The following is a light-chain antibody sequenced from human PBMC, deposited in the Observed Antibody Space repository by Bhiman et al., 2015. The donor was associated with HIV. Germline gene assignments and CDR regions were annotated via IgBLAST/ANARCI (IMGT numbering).Light chain of an antibody. CDR2: MNN. Sequence: QSVLTQPPAMSAAPGQSVTISCSGSAFNIERHQVTWLRHLPGTAPTSVIIMNNQRPSGIPERFSGSKSGNTATLTISGTQAMDEADYYCQAWDSSPNVVFGGGTKLTVL. CDR3: QAWDSSPNVV. V-gene: IGLV1-44*01. J-gene: IGLJ2*01. CDR1: AFNIERHQ.